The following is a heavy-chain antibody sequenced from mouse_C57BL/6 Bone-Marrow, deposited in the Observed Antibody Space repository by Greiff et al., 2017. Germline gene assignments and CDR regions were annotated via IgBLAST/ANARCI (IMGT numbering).Heavy chain of an antibody. D-gene: IGHD1-1*01. CDR1: GFNIKDDY. J-gene: IGHJ2*01. CDR3: TTIYYYGSSPLDY. CDR2: IDPENGDT. V-gene: IGHV14-4*01. Sequence: EVQLQQSGAELVWPGASVKLSCTASGFNIKDDYMHWVKQRPEQGLEWIGWIDPENGDTEYASKFQGKATITADTSSNTAYLQLSSLTSEDTAVYYCTTIYYYGSSPLDYWGQGTTLTVSS.